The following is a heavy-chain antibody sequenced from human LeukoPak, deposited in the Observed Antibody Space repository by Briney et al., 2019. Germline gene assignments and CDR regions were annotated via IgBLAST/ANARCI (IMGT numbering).Heavy chain of an antibody. Sequence: GSLRLSCAASGFTFSSYWMSWVRQPPGKGLEWIGEINHSGSTNYNPSLKSRVTISVDTSKNQFSLKLSSVTAADTAVYYCARGAYSGSYYLDWGQGTLVTVSS. J-gene: IGHJ4*02. CDR1: GFTFSSYW. CDR2: INHSGST. V-gene: IGHV4-34*01. CDR3: ARGAYSGSYYLD. D-gene: IGHD1-26*01.